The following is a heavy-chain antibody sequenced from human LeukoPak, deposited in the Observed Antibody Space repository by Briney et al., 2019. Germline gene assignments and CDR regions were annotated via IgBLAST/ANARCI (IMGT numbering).Heavy chain of an antibody. CDR3: ARQYSSGWSTLGY. V-gene: IGHV4-59*08. CDR2: IYYSGST. J-gene: IGHJ4*02. D-gene: IGHD6-19*01. Sequence: PSETLSLTCTVSGGSISSYYWSWIRQPPGKGLEWIGYIYYSGSTNYNPSLKSRVTISVDTSKNQFSLKLSSVTAADTAVYYCARQYSSGWSTLGYWGQGTLVTVSS. CDR1: GGSISSYY.